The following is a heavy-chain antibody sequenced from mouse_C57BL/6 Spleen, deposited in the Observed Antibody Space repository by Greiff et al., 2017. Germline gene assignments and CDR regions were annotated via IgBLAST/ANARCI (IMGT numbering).Heavy chain of an antibody. Sequence: EVKLQESGPVLVKPGASVKMSCKASGYTFTDYYMNWVKQSHGKSLEWIGVINPYNGGPSYNQKFKGKATLTVDKSSSTAYMELNSLTSEDSAVYYWARAQKVAMDYWGQRTSVTVSS. J-gene: IGHJ4*01. V-gene: IGHV1-19*01. CDR2: INPYNGGP. CDR3: ARAQKVAMDY. CDR1: GYTFTDYY.